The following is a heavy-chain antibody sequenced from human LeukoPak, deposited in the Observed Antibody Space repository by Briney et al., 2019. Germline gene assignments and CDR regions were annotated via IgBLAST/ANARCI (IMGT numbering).Heavy chain of an antibody. CDR3: AREGFWGSYRRYYFDY. J-gene: IGHJ4*02. CDR1: GYTFTSYG. V-gene: IGHV1-18*01. Sequence: GASVRVSCKASGYTFTSYGISWVRQAPGQGLEWMGWISAYNGNTNYAQKLQARVTMTTDTSTSTAYMELRSLRSDDTAVYYCAREGFWGSYRRYYFDYWGQGTLVTVSS. CDR2: ISAYNGNT. D-gene: IGHD3-16*02.